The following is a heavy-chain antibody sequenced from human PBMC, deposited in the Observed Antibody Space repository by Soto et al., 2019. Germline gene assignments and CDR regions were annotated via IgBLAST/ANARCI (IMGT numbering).Heavy chain of an antibody. J-gene: IGHJ6*03. Sequence: GGSLRLSCTASGFTSGGYGMSWFRQAPREWLGWVGFIRSKAYGGTTEYAVSVKGRFTISRDDSKSIAYLQMKSLKAEDTAVYHCSRGVPSSSNYFYYYMDVWGKGTTVTVSS. V-gene: IGHV3-49*03. D-gene: IGHD6-6*01. CDR3: SRGVPSSSNYFYYYMDV. CDR2: IRSKAYGGTT. CDR1: GFTSGGYG.